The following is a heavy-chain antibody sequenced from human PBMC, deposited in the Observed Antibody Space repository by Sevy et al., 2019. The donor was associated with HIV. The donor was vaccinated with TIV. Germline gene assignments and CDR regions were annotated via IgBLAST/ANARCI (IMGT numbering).Heavy chain of an antibody. V-gene: IGHV3-74*01. CDR2: ISSDGSRT. CDR3: ARGETTIFGVPVGYYGMDV. Sequence: GGSLRLSCAASGFTFSSYWMHWVRQVPGKGLVWVSRISSDGSRTTYADSVKGRFTVSRDNAKNTLYLQMNSLRAEDTAVYYCARGETTIFGVPVGYYGMDVWGQGTTVTVSS. CDR1: GFTFSSYW. J-gene: IGHJ6*02. D-gene: IGHD3-3*01.